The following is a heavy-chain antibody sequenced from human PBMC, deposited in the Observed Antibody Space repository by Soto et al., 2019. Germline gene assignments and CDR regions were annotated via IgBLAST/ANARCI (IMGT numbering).Heavy chain of an antibody. CDR2: IYPCDSDT. J-gene: IGHJ6*02. CDR1: GYSFTSYW. V-gene: IGHV5-51*01. Sequence: PGESLKISCKGSGYSFTSYWIGWVRQMPGKGLEWMWIIYPCDSDTRYSPSFQGQVTISADKSISTAYLQWSSLKASDTAMYYCASSLVGYYYGMAVWGRGTTVTVSS. D-gene: IGHD2-8*02. CDR3: ASSLVGYYYGMAV.